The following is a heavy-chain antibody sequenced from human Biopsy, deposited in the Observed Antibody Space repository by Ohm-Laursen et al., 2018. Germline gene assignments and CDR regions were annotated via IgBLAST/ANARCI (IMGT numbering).Heavy chain of an antibody. V-gene: IGHV1-69*04. CDR3: ARGGSGFGYYGMDV. Sequence: GASVKVSCNTSGDTFSRSAFFWVRQAPGQGLVYLGRIIPIVGITNHAQTFQGRITLTADKSTFMVYMELSRLRSDDTAIYYCARGGSGFGYYGMDVWGQGATVSVSS. D-gene: IGHD3-10*01. CDR1: GDTFSRSA. CDR2: IIPIVGIT. J-gene: IGHJ6*02.